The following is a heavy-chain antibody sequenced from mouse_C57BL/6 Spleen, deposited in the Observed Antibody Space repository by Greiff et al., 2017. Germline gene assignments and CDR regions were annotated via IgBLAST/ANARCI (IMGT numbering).Heavy chain of an antibody. J-gene: IGHJ2*01. CDR2: ISSGSSTI. CDR3: ARNGNWNFDY. D-gene: IGHD2-1*01. CDR1: GFTFSDYG. V-gene: IGHV5-17*01. Sequence: EVQRVESGGGLVKPGGSLKLSCAASGFTFSDYGMHGVRQAPEKGLEWVAYISSGSSTIYYADTVKGRFTISRDNAKNTLFLQMTSLRSEDTAMYYCARNGNWNFDYWGQGTTLTVSS.